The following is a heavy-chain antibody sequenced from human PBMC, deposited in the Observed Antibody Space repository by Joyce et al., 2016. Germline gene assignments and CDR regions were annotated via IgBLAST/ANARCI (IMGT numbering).Heavy chain of an antibody. J-gene: IGHJ4*02. CDR2: ISAYSGNT. CDR1: GYTFTNYG. D-gene: IGHD6-19*01. V-gene: IGHV1-18*04. CDR3: ARVAAVAGSGRH. Sequence: QVQLVQSGGEVKKPGASVKVSCKSSGYTFTNYGISWVRQAPGKGLEWVGWISAYSGNTDYAPKFRGRVTMTTDTYTSTAYMELRSLKFDDTAVYYCARVAAVAGSGRHWGQGTLVTVSS.